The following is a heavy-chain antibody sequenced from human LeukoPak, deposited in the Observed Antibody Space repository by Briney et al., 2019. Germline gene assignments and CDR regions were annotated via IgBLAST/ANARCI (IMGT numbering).Heavy chain of an antibody. Sequence: PGGSLTPSCAASGFTFSSYAMSWVRQAPGKGLEWVSSPRGSGGSTYYADSVKGRFTISRDNSKNTLYLQMNSLRAEDTAVYYCANHALRIAAAGPYGMDVWGQGTTVTVSS. V-gene: IGHV3-23*01. CDR2: PRGSGGST. CDR1: GFTFSSYA. J-gene: IGHJ6*02. CDR3: ANHALRIAAAGPYGMDV. D-gene: IGHD6-13*01.